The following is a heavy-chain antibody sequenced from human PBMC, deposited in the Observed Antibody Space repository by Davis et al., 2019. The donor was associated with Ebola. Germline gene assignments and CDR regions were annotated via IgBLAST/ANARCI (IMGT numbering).Heavy chain of an antibody. D-gene: IGHD3-10*01. J-gene: IGHJ6*02. CDR3: ARDGESYFAMDV. V-gene: IGHV3-66*01. CDR2: IYSGGST. CDR1: GFTVSSNY. Sequence: GESLKISCAASGFTVSSNYISWVRQAPGKGLEWISIIYSGGSTYYADSVKGRFTISRDNSKNTLYLQMNSLRAEETAVYYCARDGESYFAMDVWGQGTTVTVSS.